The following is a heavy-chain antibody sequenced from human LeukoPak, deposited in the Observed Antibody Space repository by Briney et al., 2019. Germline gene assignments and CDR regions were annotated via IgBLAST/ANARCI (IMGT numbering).Heavy chain of an antibody. J-gene: IGHJ4*02. CDR1: GFTFSSYS. CDR3: ARGVDYYYDSSGYRDY. CDR2: ISSSSSYI. Sequence: GGSLRLSCAASGFTFSSYSMNWVRQAPGKGLEWVSSISSSSSYIYYADSVKGRFTTSRDNAKNSLYLQMNSLRAEDTAVYYCARGVDYYYDSSGYRDYWGQGTLVTVSS. V-gene: IGHV3-21*01. D-gene: IGHD3-22*01.